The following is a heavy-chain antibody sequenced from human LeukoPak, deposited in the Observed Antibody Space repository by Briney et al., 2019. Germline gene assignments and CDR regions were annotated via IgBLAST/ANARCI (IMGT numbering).Heavy chain of an antibody. Sequence: PGESLRISCQASGYSFTTLYISWVRQMPGKGLEWMGRIDPSDSYTDYSPAFEGHVTISVDQSINTAFLQWSSLKASDTAMYYCARQIEAGATSPFDYWGQGTLVTVSS. J-gene: IGHJ4*02. CDR1: GYSFTTLY. CDR2: IDPSDSYT. D-gene: IGHD1-26*01. V-gene: IGHV5-10-1*01. CDR3: ARQIEAGATSPFDY.